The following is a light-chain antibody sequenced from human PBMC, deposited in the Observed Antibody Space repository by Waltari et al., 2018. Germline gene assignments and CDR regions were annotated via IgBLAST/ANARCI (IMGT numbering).Light chain of an antibody. Sequence: LVLTQSPSASASLGASVKLTCTLSSGHSSYAIAWHQQQPEKGPRYLMKLNSDGSHSKGDGIPDRFSGSRSGAERFLTISSLQSEDEADYYCQTWGTGIVVFGGGTKLTVL. V-gene: IGLV4-69*01. J-gene: IGLJ2*01. CDR1: SGHSSYA. CDR2: LNSDGSH. CDR3: QTWGTGIVV.